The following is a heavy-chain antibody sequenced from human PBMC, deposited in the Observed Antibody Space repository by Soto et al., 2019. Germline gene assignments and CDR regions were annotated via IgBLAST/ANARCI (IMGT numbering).Heavy chain of an antibody. D-gene: IGHD2-2*01. CDR1: GFTFSSYA. CDR2: ISGSGGST. V-gene: IGHV3-23*01. CDR3: AKDARASSYCSSTSCYPSPR. Sequence: GGSLRLSCAASGFTFSSYAMSWVRQAPGKGLEWVSAISGSGGSTYYADSVKGRFTISRDNSKNTLYLQMNSLRAEDTAVYYCAKDARASSYCSSTSCYPSPRWGQGTLVTVSS. J-gene: IGHJ4*02.